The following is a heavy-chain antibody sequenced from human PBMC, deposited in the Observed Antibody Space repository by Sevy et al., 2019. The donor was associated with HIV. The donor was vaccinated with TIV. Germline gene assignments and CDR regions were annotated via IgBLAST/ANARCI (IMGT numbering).Heavy chain of an antibody. J-gene: IGHJ5*02. CDR1: GYTFTSYD. Sequence: ASVKVSCKASGYTFTSYDINWVRQATGQGLEWMGWMNPNSGNTGYPQKFQGRVTMTRNTSISTAYMELSSLRSEDTAVYYCARGIVVVTAHNWFDPWGQGTLVTVSS. V-gene: IGHV1-8*01. CDR2: MNPNSGNT. D-gene: IGHD2-21*02. CDR3: ARGIVVVTAHNWFDP.